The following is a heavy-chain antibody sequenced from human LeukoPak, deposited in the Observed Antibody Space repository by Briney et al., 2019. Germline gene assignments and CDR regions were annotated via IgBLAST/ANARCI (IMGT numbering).Heavy chain of an antibody. CDR3: AKDIRGSGIVCYGMDV. CDR1: GFTFDDYA. J-gene: IGHJ6*02. V-gene: IGHV3-9*01. D-gene: IGHD3-10*01. CDR2: ISWNSGSI. Sequence: GGSLRLSCAASGFTFDDYAMHWVRQAPVKGLEWVSGISWNSGSIGYADSVKGRFTISRDNAKNSLYLQMNSLRAEDTALYYCAKDIRGSGIVCYGMDVWGQGTTVTVSS.